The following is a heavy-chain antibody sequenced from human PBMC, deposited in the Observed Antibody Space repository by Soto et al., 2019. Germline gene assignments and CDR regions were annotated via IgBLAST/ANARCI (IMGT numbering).Heavy chain of an antibody. Sequence: EVELVESGGAVVQPGGSLRLSCAASGFSSGDYNIHWVRQGPGRGLEWVSLITWDGGTTYYADSVKGRFTISKDTGKNSVKIKRKSLRSGGGAFYYGERAKRKPGNPSAVAFAYWAKGTLAPFSS. CDR3: ERAKRKPGNPSAVAFAY. CDR1: GFSSGDYN. J-gene: IGHJ4*02. CDR2: ITWDGGTT. V-gene: IGHV3-43*01.